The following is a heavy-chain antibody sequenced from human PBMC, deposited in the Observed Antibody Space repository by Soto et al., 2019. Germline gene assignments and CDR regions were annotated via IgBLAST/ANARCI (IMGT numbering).Heavy chain of an antibody. J-gene: IGHJ6*03. CDR3: AKRLRYYVFWSGYPLSYDYYYYLKA. CDR1: RFTFSSYA. Sequence: SLRLSFVASRFTFSSYAIHWVLPSPFKWLECGAVISYDVSNKYYADSVKARFTISRDNSKNTLYLQMNSLRAAVTAVYYCAKRLRYYVFWSGYPLSYDYYYYLKAWGKGATVTVSS. CDR2: ISYDVSNK. V-gene: IGHV3-30-3*01. D-gene: IGHD3-3*01.